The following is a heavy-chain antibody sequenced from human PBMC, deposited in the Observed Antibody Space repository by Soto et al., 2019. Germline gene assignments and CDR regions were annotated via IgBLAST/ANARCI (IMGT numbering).Heavy chain of an antibody. CDR2: INAVNGNT. CDR3: ARDLGYCSSTSCYDYYYYYMDV. CDR1: GYTFTDYT. Sequence: QVQLVQSGAEVKKPGASVKVSCKASGYTFTDYTMHWVRQAPGQRLEWMGWINAVNGNTKYSQKFQGRITITRDTAASTAYMEPSSLRSEDTAVYYCARDLGYCSSTSCYDYYYYYMDVWGKGTTVTVSS. V-gene: IGHV1-3*01. J-gene: IGHJ6*03. D-gene: IGHD2-2*01.